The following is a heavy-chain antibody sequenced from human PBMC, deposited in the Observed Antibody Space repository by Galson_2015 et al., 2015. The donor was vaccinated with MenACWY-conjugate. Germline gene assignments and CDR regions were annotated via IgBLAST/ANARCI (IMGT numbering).Heavy chain of an antibody. V-gene: IGHV4-59*01. Sequence: ETLSLTCSVSGASISTYSWSWLRQPPGKGLEWIGYIHYSGSTKDNPSLKTRITMSLDTSENQFSLKLSSVTDVDTAVYYCARWVAVKMIEYCGQGTLVPVSS. CDR1: GASISTYS. J-gene: IGHJ4*02. CDR2: IHYSGST. CDR3: ARWVAVKMIEY. D-gene: IGHD6-19*01.